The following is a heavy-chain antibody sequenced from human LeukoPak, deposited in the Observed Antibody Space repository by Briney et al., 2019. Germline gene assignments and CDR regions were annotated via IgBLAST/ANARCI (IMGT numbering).Heavy chain of an antibody. CDR3: ARVYGPGSFYGY. J-gene: IGHJ4*02. CDR1: GYTFTDYY. V-gene: IGHV1-2*02. D-gene: IGHD3-10*01. CDR2: INPDSGGT. Sequence: ASVKVSCKASGYTFTDYYIHWVRQAPGQGLEWMGWINPDSGGTTYAQKFQGRVTMTRDTSISTAYMEVSRLTSDDTAVYYCARVYGPGSFYGYWGQGTLVAVSS.